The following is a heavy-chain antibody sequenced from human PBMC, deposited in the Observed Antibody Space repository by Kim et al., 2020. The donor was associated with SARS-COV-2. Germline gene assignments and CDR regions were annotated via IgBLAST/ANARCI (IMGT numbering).Heavy chain of an antibody. J-gene: IGHJ5*02. CDR1: GFTFKEYG. D-gene: IGHD3-9*01. V-gene: IGHV3-20*04. CDR3: SRGPEILTGPIDL. Sequence: GGSLRLSCGTSGFTFKEYGMTWVRQVPGEGLDCVAAITWNGGVTGYADSVKRRFIISRDNANNYLYLQMNSLRVEDTAFYYCSRGPEILTGPIDLWGQGTLVTVSS. CDR2: ITWNGGVT.